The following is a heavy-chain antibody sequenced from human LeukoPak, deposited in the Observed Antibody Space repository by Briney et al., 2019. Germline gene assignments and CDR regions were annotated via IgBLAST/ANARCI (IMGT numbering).Heavy chain of an antibody. Sequence: SGTLSLTCTVSGDSISSSSYYWGWIRQPPGKGLEWIGSIYYSGSIYYNPSLKSRVTMSVDTSKNQFSLKLTSVTAADTAVYYCARDSYSSSWYPSYYFDYWGQGTLVTVSS. V-gene: IGHV4-39*07. CDR1: GDSISSSSYY. CDR2: IYYSGSI. D-gene: IGHD6-13*01. J-gene: IGHJ4*02. CDR3: ARDSYSSSWYPSYYFDY.